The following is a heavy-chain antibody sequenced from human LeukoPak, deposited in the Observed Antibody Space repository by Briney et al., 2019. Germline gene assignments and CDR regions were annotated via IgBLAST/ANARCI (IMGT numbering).Heavy chain of an antibody. CDR1: GFTFSRFW. J-gene: IGHJ4*02. Sequence: GGSLRLSCAASGFTFSRFWMSWVRQAPGKGLEWVANINPDGSEKYYVDSVKGRFTISRDNAKSSLHLQMNSLRAEDTAVYYCAARAIAARPYYLDYWGQGTLVTVSS. D-gene: IGHD6-6*01. V-gene: IGHV3-7*01. CDR2: INPDGSEK. CDR3: AARAIAARPYYLDY.